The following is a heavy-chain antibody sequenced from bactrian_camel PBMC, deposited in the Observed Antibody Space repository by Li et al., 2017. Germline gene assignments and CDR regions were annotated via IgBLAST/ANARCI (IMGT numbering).Heavy chain of an antibody. CDR3: AAFLRSLGSRLQVGNYEY. CDR2: IRRSGGEA. CDR1: GHSRGSNC. Sequence: HVQLVESGGGSVQTGGSLRLSCVVSGHSRGSNCVGWYRLPPGRAPAEREGIAAIRRSGGEAWYAGSVKGRFTISKDNANNTVNLMMNSLKPEDTAMYYCAAFLRSLGSRLQVGNYEYWGQGTQVTVS. V-gene: IGHV3-3*01. D-gene: IGHD5*01. J-gene: IGHJ4*01.